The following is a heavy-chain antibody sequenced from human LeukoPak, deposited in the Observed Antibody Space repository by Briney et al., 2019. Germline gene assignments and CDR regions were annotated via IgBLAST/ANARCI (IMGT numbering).Heavy chain of an antibody. D-gene: IGHD3-10*01. J-gene: IGHJ4*02. V-gene: IGHV3-11*01. CDR3: TRERRGSYYAFES. Sequence: RGSLRLSCAASGFSISDHYMSWIRQSPGKGLEWISYVTSSGSSTKYADSVKGRFTISRDNAKNSVALQMNSLRAEDTAVYYCTRERRGSYYAFESWGQGTLVTVSS. CDR2: VTSSGSST. CDR1: GFSISDHY.